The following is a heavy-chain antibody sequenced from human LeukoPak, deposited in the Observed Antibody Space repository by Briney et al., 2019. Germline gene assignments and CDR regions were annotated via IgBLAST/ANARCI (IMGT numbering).Heavy chain of an antibody. CDR1: GGSISSSSYY. J-gene: IGHJ4*02. D-gene: IGHD3-3*01. CDR2: IYYSGST. Sequence: SETLSLTCTVSGGSISSSSYYWGWLRQPPGKGLEWIGSIYYSGSTYYNPSLKSRVTISVDTSKNQFSLKLSSVTAADTAVYYCARLIFGVVIIFNYWGQGTLVTVSS. CDR3: ARLIFGVVIIFNY. V-gene: IGHV4-39*01.